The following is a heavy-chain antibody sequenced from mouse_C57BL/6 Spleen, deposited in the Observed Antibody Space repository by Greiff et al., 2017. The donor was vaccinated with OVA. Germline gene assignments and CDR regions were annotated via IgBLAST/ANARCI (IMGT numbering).Heavy chain of an antibody. V-gene: IGHV1-82*01. D-gene: IGHD2-1*01. CDR1: GYAFSSSW. Sequence: QVQLQQSGPELVKPGASVKISCKASGYAFSSSWMNWVKQRPGKGLEWIGRVYPGDGDTNYNGKFKGKATLTADKSSSTAYMQLSSLTSEDSAVYFCARELLWRGYYAMDYWGQGTSVTVSS. J-gene: IGHJ4*01. CDR2: VYPGDGDT. CDR3: ARELLWRGYYAMDY.